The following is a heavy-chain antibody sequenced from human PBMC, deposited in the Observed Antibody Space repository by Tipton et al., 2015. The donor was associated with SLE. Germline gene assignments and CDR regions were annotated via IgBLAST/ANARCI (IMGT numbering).Heavy chain of an antibody. CDR3: AGGLVHYYYYMDV. Sequence: GSQRLSCAASGFTFSSYWMHWVRQAPGKGLVWVSRINSDGSSTSYADSVKGRFTISRDNAKNTLYLQMNSLRAEDTAVYYCAGGLVHYYYYMDVWGKGTTVTVSS. J-gene: IGHJ6*03. CDR2: INSDGSST. V-gene: IGHV3-74*01. D-gene: IGHD6-6*01. CDR1: GFTFSSYW.